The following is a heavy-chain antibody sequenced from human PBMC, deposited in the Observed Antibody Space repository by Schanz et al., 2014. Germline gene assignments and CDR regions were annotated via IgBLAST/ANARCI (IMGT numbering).Heavy chain of an antibody. CDR2: IIPILGIA. Sequence: QVQLVQSEAEVKKPGSSVKVSCKASGGTFSSYTISWVRQAPGQGLEWMGRIIPILGIANYAQNFQGRVTITADKSTSTAYMELTSLRSEDTAMYYCARDQSPYTNSSDVRYFDYWGQGSLVTVSS. D-gene: IGHD6-6*01. CDR3: ARDQSPYTNSSDVRYFDY. CDR1: GGTFSSYT. V-gene: IGHV1-69*08. J-gene: IGHJ4*02.